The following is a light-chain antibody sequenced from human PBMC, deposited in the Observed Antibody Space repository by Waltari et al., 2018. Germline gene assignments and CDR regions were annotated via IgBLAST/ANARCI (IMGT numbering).Light chain of an antibody. V-gene: IGLV2-14*03. J-gene: IGLJ1*01. CDR2: DVT. Sequence: QSALTQPASVSGSPGQSITVSCTGSSRDVGGNNYVSWYQQHPGKAPKLMIFDVTNRPSGISGRFSGSKSGNTASLTISGLQAEDEADYYCSSYSSDNSLYVFGTGTKVTVL. CDR3: SSYSSDNSLYV. CDR1: SRDVGGNNY.